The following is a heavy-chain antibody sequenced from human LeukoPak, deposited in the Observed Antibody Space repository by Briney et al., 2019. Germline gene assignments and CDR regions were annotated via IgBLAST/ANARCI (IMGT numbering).Heavy chain of an antibody. J-gene: IGHJ6*03. CDR2: INHSGST. D-gene: IGHD3-10*01. CDR1: GGSFSGYY. V-gene: IGHV4-34*01. CDR3: ARCRRVNYYYYYMDV. Sequence: SETLSLTCAVYGGSFSGYYWSWIRQPPRKGLEWIGEINHSGSTNYNPSLKSRVTISVDTSKNQFSLKLSSVTAADTAVYYCARCRRVNYYYYYMDVWGKGTTVNFSS.